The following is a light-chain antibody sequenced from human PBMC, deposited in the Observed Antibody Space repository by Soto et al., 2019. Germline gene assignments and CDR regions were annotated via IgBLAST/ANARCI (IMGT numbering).Light chain of an antibody. V-gene: IGKV3-20*01. CDR2: GSA. J-gene: IGKJ2*01. CDR1: QSVTNYY. Sequence: EIVLTQSPGTLSLSPRDRATLSCRASQSVTNYYFGWYQQRPAQAPRLLIYGSANKATGIPDRFSGSGSGTYFTLTISRLESEDVAVYYCQQYHTSPYTFGQGTKLEFK. CDR3: QQYHTSPYT.